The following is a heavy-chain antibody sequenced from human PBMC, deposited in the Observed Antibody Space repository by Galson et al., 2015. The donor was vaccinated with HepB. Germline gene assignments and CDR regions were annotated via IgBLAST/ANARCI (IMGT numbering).Heavy chain of an antibody. CDR1: GFTFSDYY. CDR3: ARSGLDPYYYYGMDA. CDR2: ISSSSSYT. D-gene: IGHD3/OR15-3a*01. J-gene: IGHJ6*02. Sequence: SLRLSCAASGFTFSDYYMSWIRQAPGKGLEWVSYISSSSSYTNYADSVKGRFTISRDNAKNSLYLEMNSLRAEDTAVYYCARSGLDPYYYYGMDAWGQGTTVTVSS. V-gene: IGHV3-11*06.